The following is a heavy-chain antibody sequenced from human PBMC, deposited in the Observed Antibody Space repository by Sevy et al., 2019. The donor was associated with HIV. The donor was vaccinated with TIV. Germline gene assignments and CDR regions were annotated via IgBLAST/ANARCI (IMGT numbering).Heavy chain of an antibody. D-gene: IGHD5-12*01. CDR3: ARAPPVRSGDDSRNWLDP. Sequence: SETLSLTCTVSGGSISAYYWSWLRQPPGKGLEYIGDIYYTGSTYYNPSLESRVTISVDTSKNQFSLNLRSVTAVDTAVYYCARAPPVRSGDDSRNWLDPWGQGILVTVSS. CDR1: GGSISAYY. CDR2: IYYTGST. J-gene: IGHJ5*02. V-gene: IGHV4-59*12.